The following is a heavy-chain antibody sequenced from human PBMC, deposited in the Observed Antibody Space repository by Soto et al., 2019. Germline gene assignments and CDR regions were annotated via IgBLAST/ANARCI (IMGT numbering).Heavy chain of an antibody. V-gene: IGHV2-5*02. CDR2: IYWDDSK. CDR3: AHAYGGRSLY. J-gene: IGHJ4*02. Sequence: QITLKESGPTLVKPTQTLTLTCTFSGFSLTTDRVGVGWIRQPPGEALEWLAVIYWDDSKTYRPSLESRLTITTYPSKNLVALTMTNMDSLDTATYYCAHAYGGRSLYWGQGTLVTVSS. D-gene: IGHD1-26*01. CDR1: GFSLTTDRVG.